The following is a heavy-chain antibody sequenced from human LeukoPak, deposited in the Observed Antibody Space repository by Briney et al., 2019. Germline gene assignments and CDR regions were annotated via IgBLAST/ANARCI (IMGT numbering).Heavy chain of an antibody. CDR1: GGSISSDH. Sequence: PSETLSLTCTVSGGSISSDHWSWIRQPPGKGLEWIGYIYNSGSTNYNPSLKSRVTISVDKSKNQFSLKLSSVTAADTAVYYCARCRSYDSSGYCDAVDIWGRGTMVTVSS. V-gene: IGHV4-59*01. D-gene: IGHD3-22*01. J-gene: IGHJ3*02. CDR2: IYNSGST. CDR3: ARCRSYDSSGYCDAVDI.